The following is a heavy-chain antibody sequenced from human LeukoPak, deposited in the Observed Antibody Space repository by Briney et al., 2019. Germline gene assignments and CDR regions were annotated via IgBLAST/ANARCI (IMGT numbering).Heavy chain of an antibody. Sequence: GASVKVSCKASGYTFIDYYIHWVRQAPGQGLEWMGSINPNSDVTNYAQNFQGRVTMTRDTFIRTAYMELSRLRSDDTAVYYCARGLPYASPQAGNWGQGTLVTVSS. V-gene: IGHV1-2*02. D-gene: IGHD2-2*01. CDR3: ARGLPYASPQAGN. CDR2: INPNSDVT. J-gene: IGHJ4*02. CDR1: GYTFIDYY.